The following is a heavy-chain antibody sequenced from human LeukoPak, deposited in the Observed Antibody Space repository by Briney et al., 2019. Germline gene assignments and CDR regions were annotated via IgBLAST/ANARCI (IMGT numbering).Heavy chain of an antibody. V-gene: IGHV3-74*03. CDR1: GFTFYNYW. CDR3: ARTYCSPTSCLSIALDL. J-gene: IGHJ3*01. D-gene: IGHD2-2*01. Sequence: QPGGSLRLSCAASGFTFYNYWMHWVRQAPGKGLEWISRINNPGSSATYADALKGRFTMSRDNGKNTVHLQMDGLRADDTAIYYCARTYCSPTSCLSIALDLWGKGTMVTVSS. CDR2: INNPGSSA.